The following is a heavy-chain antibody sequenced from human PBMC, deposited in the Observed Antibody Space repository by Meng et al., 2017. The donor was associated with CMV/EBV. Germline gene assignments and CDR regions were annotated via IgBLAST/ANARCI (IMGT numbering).Heavy chain of an antibody. CDR3: ARAEGGDYFDY. V-gene: IGHV3-7*01. CDR1: GFTFSSYW. CDR2: IKQDGSEK. Sequence: GESLKISCAASGFTFSSYWMSWVRQASGKGLEWVANIKQDGSEKYYVDSVKGRFTISRDNAKNSLYLQMNSLRAEDTAVYYCARAEGGDYFDYWGQGTLVTVSS. J-gene: IGHJ4*02. D-gene: IGHD1-14*01.